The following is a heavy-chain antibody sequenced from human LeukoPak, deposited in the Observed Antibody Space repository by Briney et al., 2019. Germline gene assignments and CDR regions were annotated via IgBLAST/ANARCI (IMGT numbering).Heavy chain of an antibody. V-gene: IGHV1-69*13. CDR3: ARGFYGDYRGINLNYFDY. Sequence: SVKVSSKASGGTFSSYAISWVRQAPGQGLEWMGGIIPIFGTANYAQKFQGRVTITADESTSTAYMELSSLRSEDTAVYYCARGFYGDYRGINLNYFDYWGQGTLVTVSS. J-gene: IGHJ4*02. D-gene: IGHD4-17*01. CDR1: GGTFSSYA. CDR2: IIPIFGTA.